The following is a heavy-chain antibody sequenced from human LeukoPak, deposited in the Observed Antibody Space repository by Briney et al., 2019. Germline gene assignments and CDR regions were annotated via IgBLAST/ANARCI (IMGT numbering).Heavy chain of an antibody. CDR1: GFTLRSYW. CDR3: AREGGVADY. CDR2: INRDGTVQ. Sequence: GVSLRLSCGTCGFTLRSYWMTWVRQAPGRGLEGVANINRDGTVQWYEDCVKGGFTVSRDNAKNSVYLQMNSARAEDTAVYSCAREGGVADYWGQGTLVTVSS. J-gene: IGHJ4*02. D-gene: IGHD3-16*01. V-gene: IGHV3-7*01.